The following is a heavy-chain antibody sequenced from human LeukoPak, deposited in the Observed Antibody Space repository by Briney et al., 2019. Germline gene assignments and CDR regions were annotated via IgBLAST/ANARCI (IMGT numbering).Heavy chain of an antibody. D-gene: IGHD6-13*01. J-gene: IGHJ6*03. V-gene: IGHV3-33*06. CDR3: AKDPGIAAAGHYYYYMDV. CDR2: IWYDGSNK. CDR1: GFTFSSCG. Sequence: GGSLRLSCAASGFTFSSCGMHWVRQAPGKGLEWVAVIWYDGSNKYYADSVKGRFTISRDNSKNTLYLQMNSLRAEDTAVYYCAKDPGIAAAGHYYYYMDVWGKGTTVTVSS.